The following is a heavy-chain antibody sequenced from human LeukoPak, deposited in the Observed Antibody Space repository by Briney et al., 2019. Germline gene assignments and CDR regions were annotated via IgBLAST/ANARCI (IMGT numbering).Heavy chain of an antibody. CDR3: ARGPYYDFWSGLTYYFDY. CDR2: IHTSGST. D-gene: IGHD3-3*01. Sequence: SETLSLTCTVSGGSISSYYWNWIRQPAGKGLEWIGRIHTSGSTNYNPSLKSRVTMSVDTSKNQFSLKLSSVTAADTAVYYCARGPYYDFWSGLTYYFDYWGQGTLVTVSS. V-gene: IGHV4-4*07. J-gene: IGHJ4*02. CDR1: GGSISSYY.